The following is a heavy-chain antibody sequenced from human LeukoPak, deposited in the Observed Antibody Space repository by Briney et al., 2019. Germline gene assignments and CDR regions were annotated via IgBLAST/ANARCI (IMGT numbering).Heavy chain of an antibody. CDR3: ATITLVRGVTRFNEYFQH. D-gene: IGHD3-10*01. CDR1: GYTFTDYF. V-gene: IGHV1-2*02. Sequence: ASVKVSCKASGYTFTDYFIHWVRQAPGQGPEWMGWIIADSGGANYVQKFQGRVTMTRDTSISTAYMELSRLRSGDTAVYYCATITLVRGVTRFNEYFQHWGQGTLVTVSS. J-gene: IGHJ1*01. CDR2: IIADSGGA.